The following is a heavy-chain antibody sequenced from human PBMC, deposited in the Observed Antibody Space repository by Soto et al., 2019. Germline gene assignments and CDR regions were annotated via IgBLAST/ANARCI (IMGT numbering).Heavy chain of an antibody. CDR3: ARGGVPAAIIQLYY. D-gene: IGHD2-2*02. V-gene: IGHV3-30*03. CDR2: ISYDGSNK. J-gene: IGHJ4*02. Sequence: GGSLRLSCAASGFTFSSYGMHWVRQAPGKGLEWVAVISYDGSNKYYADSVKGRFTISRDNSKNTLYLQMNSLRAEDTAVYYCARGGVPAAIIQLYYWGQGTLVTVSS. CDR1: GFTFSSYG.